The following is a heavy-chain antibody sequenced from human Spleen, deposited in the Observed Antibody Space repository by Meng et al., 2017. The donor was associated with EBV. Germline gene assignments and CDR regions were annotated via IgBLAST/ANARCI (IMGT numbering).Heavy chain of an antibody. CDR1: GGTFSTYA. V-gene: IGHV1-69*01. D-gene: IGHD2-15*01. CDR2: IIPIYRTA. CDR3: ARELPDIHVFQGFDN. Sequence: QGQLVEAGAEVKKPGSSVKVSCKASGGTFSTYAISWVRQAPGQGLEWMGGIIPIYRTANYAQKFKGRVTLTADESTKTAYMELSGLTYGDTAVYYCARELPDIHVFQGFDNWGQGTLVTVSS. J-gene: IGHJ4*02.